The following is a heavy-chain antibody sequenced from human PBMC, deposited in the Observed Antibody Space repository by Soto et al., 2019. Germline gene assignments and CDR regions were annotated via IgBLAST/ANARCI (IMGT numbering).Heavy chain of an antibody. Sequence: ASVKVSCKASGCSFSSYAISWVRQAPGQGLEWMGGIIPIFGTANYAQKFQGRVTITADESTSTAYMELSSLRSEDTAVYYCARGIHRAATVGYYYYGMDVWGQGTTVTGSS. J-gene: IGHJ6*02. D-gene: IGHD5-18*01. V-gene: IGHV1-69*13. CDR2: IIPIFGTA. CDR3: ARGIHRAATVGYYYYGMDV. CDR1: GCSFSSYA.